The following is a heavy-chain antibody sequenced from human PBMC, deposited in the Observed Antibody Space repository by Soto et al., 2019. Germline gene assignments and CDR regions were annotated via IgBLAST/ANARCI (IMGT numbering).Heavy chain of an antibody. CDR1: GFTFSSYG. V-gene: IGHV3-33*01. D-gene: IGHD3-10*01. J-gene: IGHJ4*02. CDR3: ARVSDYYGSGTLDY. CDR2: IWYDGSKK. Sequence: QVQLVESGGGVVQPGRSLRLSCAASGFTFSSYGMHWVRQAPGKGLEWVAVIWYDGSKKYYADSVKGRFTISRDNSKNTLYLQMNSLRAEDTAVYYCARVSDYYGSGTLDYWGQGTLVTVSS.